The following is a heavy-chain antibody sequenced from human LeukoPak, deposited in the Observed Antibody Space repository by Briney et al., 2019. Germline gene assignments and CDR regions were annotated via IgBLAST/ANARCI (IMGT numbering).Heavy chain of an antibody. CDR1: GYTFTSYG. CDR3: ARAGEYYYDSSGYYY. J-gene: IGHJ4*02. Sequence: ASVKVSCKASGYTFTSYGISWVRQAPGQGLEWMGWISAYNGNTNYAQELQGRVTMTTDTSTSTAYMELRSLRSDDTAVYYCARAGEYYYDSSGYYYWGQGTLVTVSS. V-gene: IGHV1-18*01. CDR2: ISAYNGNT. D-gene: IGHD3-22*01.